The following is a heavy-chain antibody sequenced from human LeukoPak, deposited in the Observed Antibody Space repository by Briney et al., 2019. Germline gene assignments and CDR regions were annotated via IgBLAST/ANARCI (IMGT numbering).Heavy chain of an antibody. D-gene: IGHD6-13*01. Sequence: SETLSLTCTVSGDSINNNNYYWGWIRQPPGKGLEWIGNIYYNGRTYYNPSLKSRVTISVDTSKNQFSLKLSSVTAADTAVYYCARLSGYSSSWLDYWGQGTLVTVSS. CDR3: ARLSGYSSSWLDY. J-gene: IGHJ4*02. V-gene: IGHV4-39*07. CDR2: IYYNGRT. CDR1: GDSINNNNYY.